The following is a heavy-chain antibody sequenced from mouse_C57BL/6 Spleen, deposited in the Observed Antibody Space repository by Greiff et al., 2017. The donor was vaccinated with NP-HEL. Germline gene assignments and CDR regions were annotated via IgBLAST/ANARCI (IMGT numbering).Heavy chain of an antibody. D-gene: IGHD2-2*01. CDR1: GYTFTDYN. Sequence: EVQLQQSGPELVKPGASVKMSCKASGYTFTDYNMHWVKQSHGKSLEWIGYINPNNGGTSYNQKFKGKATLTVNKSSSTAYMELRSLTSEDSAVYYCARDRGYDGGFAYWGQGTLVTVSA. CDR2: INPNNGGT. V-gene: IGHV1-22*01. J-gene: IGHJ3*01. CDR3: ARDRGYDGGFAY.